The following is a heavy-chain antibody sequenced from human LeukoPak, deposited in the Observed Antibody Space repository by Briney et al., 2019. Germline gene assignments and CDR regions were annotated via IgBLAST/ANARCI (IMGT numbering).Heavy chain of an antibody. CDR3: ARDQAYCGGDCLGYYYYGMDV. CDR2: INPSGGST. Sequence: GASVKVSCKASGYTFTSYCMHWVRQAPGQGLEWMGIINPSGGSTSYAQKFQGRVTMTRDTSTSTVYMELSSLRSEDTAVYYCARDQAYCGGDCLGYYYYGMDVWGQGTTVTVSS. J-gene: IGHJ6*02. D-gene: IGHD2-21*02. V-gene: IGHV1-46*01. CDR1: GYTFTSYC.